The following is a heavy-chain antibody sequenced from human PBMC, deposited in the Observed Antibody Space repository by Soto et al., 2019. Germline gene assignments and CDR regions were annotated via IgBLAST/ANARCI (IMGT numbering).Heavy chain of an antibody. D-gene: IGHD2-15*01. CDR3: ATSTVAAEYFQH. Sequence: EVQLVESGGGLVKPGGSLRLSCAASGFTVSSYSMNWVRQAPGKGLEWVSSISSSSSYIYYADSVKGRFTISRDNAKNSLYLQMNSLRAEDTAVYYCATSTVAAEYFQHWGQGTLVTVSS. V-gene: IGHV3-21*01. CDR1: GFTVSSYS. CDR2: ISSSSSYI. J-gene: IGHJ1*01.